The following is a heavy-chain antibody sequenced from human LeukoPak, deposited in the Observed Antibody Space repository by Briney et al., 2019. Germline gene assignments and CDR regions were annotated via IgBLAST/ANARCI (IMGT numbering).Heavy chain of an antibody. CDR3: AKDYYGSGSYYDGQFDY. CDR1: GFTFSSYA. V-gene: IGHV3-23*01. D-gene: IGHD3-10*01. CDR2: ISGSGGST. J-gene: IGHJ4*02. Sequence: GGSLRLSCAASGFTFSSYAMSWVRQAPGKGLEWVSAISGSGGSTYYADSVKGWFTISRDNSKNTLYLQMNSLRAEDTAVYYCAKDYYGSGSYYDGQFDYWGQGTLVTVSS.